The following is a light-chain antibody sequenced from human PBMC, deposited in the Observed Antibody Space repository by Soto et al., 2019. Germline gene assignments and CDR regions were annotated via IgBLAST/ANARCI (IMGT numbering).Light chain of an antibody. Sequence: QSVLTQPASVSGSPGQSITISCTGNSNDFGRYNLVSWYQQHPGKAPKFMIYETSKRPSGVSNRFSGSKSGNTASLTISGLQAEDEADYYCCSYAGSSTFYVFGTGTKVTVL. J-gene: IGLJ1*01. CDR2: ETS. CDR1: SNDFGRYNL. V-gene: IGLV2-23*01. CDR3: CSYAGSSTFYV.